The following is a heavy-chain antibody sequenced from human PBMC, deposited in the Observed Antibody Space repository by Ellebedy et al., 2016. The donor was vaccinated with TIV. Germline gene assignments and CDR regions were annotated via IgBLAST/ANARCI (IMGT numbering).Heavy chain of an antibody. CDR2: IYYSGST. Sequence: SATLSLTXAVSGDSISSSSYYWGWIRQPQGKGLEWIGSIYYSGSTYYNPSLKSRVTISVDTSKNQFSLKLSSVTAADTVVYYCARDPHYDSSEEYFQHWGQGTLVTVSS. CDR3: ARDPHYDSSEEYFQH. D-gene: IGHD3-22*01. CDR1: GDSISSSSYY. V-gene: IGHV4-39*07. J-gene: IGHJ1*01.